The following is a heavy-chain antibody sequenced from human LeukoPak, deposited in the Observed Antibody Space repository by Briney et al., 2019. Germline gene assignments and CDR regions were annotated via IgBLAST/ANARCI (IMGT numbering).Heavy chain of an antibody. J-gene: IGHJ4*02. Sequence: SETLSLTCTVSGGSISSYYWSWIRQPPGKGLEWTGYIYYSGSTNYNPSLKSRVTISVDTSKNQFSLKLSSVTAADTAVYYCARHDDGSYSYWGQGTLVTVSS. CDR1: GGSISSYY. V-gene: IGHV4-59*08. CDR2: IYYSGST. D-gene: IGHD1-26*01. CDR3: ARHDDGSYSY.